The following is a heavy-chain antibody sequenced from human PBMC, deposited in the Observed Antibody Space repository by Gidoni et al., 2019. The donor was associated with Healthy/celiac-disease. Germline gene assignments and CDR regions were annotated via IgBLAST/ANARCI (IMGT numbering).Heavy chain of an antibody. Sequence: QVQLQQSGAEGNKPGSSVNVSRKASGGTFSSYAISWVRQAPGQGLEWMGGIIPIVGTATYAQKFQGRVTITADESTSTAYMELSSLRSEDTAVYYCARGRDGYNEYYFDYWGQGTLVTVSS. CDR3: ARGRDGYNEYYFDY. CDR1: GGTFSSYA. J-gene: IGHJ4*02. D-gene: IGHD5-12*01. CDR2: IIPIVGTA. V-gene: IGHV1-69*01.